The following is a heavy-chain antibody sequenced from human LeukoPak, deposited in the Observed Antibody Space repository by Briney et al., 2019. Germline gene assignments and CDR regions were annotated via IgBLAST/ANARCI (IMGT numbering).Heavy chain of an antibody. CDR1: GFTFSSYA. CDR3: AKLGTGATISAFDY. D-gene: IGHD1-26*01. Sequence: GGSLRLSCAASGFTFSSYAMSWVRQAPGKGLEWVSAISGSGGSTYYAGSVKGRFTISRDNSKNTLYLQMNSLRAEDTAVYYCAKLGTGATISAFDYWGQGTLVTVSS. CDR2: ISGSGGST. V-gene: IGHV3-23*01. J-gene: IGHJ4*02.